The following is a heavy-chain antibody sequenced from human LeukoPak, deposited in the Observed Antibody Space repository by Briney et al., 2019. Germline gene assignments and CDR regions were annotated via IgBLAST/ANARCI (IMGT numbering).Heavy chain of an antibody. CDR3: ARESNTGGYFDY. CDR1: GFTFSSYS. D-gene: IGHD1-14*01. Sequence: PGGSLRLSCAASGFTFSSYSMNWVRQAPGEGLEWVSSISSSSSYIYYADSVKGRFTISRDNAKNSLYLQMNSLRAEDTAVYYCARESNTGGYFDYWGQGTLVTVSS. CDR2: ISSSSSYI. J-gene: IGHJ4*02. V-gene: IGHV3-21*01.